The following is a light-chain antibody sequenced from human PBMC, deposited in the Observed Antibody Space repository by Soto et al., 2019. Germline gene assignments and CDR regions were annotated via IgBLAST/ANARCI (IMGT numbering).Light chain of an antibody. CDR3: SSYTDISTVI. Sequence: QSVLTQPASVSGSPGQSITISCSGTSSDIGAFNYVSWYYQHPGKAPKLIIYEVNKRPSGVSNRFSGSKSGNAASLTISGSQAEDEGDYYCSSYTDISTVIFGGGTKVTVL. CDR2: EVN. J-gene: IGLJ2*01. V-gene: IGLV2-14*01. CDR1: SSDIGAFNY.